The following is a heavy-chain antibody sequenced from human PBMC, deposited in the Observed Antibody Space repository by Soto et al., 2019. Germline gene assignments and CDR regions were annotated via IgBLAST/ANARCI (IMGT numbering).Heavy chain of an antibody. CDR1: GFTFSSYA. D-gene: IGHD4-17*01. Sequence: ESGGGLVQPGGSLRLSCAASGFTFSSYAMSWVRQAPGKGLEWVSAISGSGGSTYYADSVKGRFTISRDNSKNTLYLQMNSLRAEDTAVYYCARDYGDYGLVGYWGQGTLVTVSS. V-gene: IGHV3-23*01. CDR3: ARDYGDYGLVGY. CDR2: ISGSGGST. J-gene: IGHJ4*02.